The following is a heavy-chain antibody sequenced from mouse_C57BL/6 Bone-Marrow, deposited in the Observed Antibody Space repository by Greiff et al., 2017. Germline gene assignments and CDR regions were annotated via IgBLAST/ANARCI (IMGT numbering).Heavy chain of an antibody. D-gene: IGHD1-1*01. Sequence: EVQLQQSGPELVKPGASVKISCKASGYTFTDYYMNWVKQSHGKSLEWIGDINPNNGGTNYNQKFKGKATLTVDKSSSTAYMELRSLTSEDSAVYYCARSRITTVVATRYFDDWGQGTTLTVAS. CDR2: INPNNGGT. CDR3: ARSRITTVVATRYFDD. CDR1: GYTFTDYY. J-gene: IGHJ2*01. V-gene: IGHV1-26*01.